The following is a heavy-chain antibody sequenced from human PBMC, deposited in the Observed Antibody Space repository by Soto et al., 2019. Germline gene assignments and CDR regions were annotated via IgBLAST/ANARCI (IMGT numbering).Heavy chain of an antibody. D-gene: IGHD2-21*02. V-gene: IGHV3-23*01. J-gene: IGHJ5*01. CDR3: AKEPSMAPVTPNRFDP. CDR2: ISGSGGST. CDR1: GFTFSSYA. Sequence: EVQLLESGGGLVQPGGALRLSCAASGFTFSSYAMSWVRQAPGKGLEWVSAISGSGGSTYYADSVMGRFTISRDNSKNTLYLQMNSPRAEDTGVYYCAKEPSMAPVTPNRFDPWGQGTLVTLSS.